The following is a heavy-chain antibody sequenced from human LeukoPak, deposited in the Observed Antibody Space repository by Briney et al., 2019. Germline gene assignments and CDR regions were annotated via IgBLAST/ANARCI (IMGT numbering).Heavy chain of an antibody. CDR1: GGSFSGYY. CDR2: INHSGST. D-gene: IGHD3-3*01. J-gene: IGHJ4*02. V-gene: IGHV4-34*01. Sequence: PSETLSLTCAVYGGSFSGYYWSWIRQPPGKGLEWIGEINHSGSTNYNPSLKSRVTISVDTSKNQFSLKLSSVTAADTAVYYCARKNYILRFLEWYTPPNSYYFDYWGQGTLVTVSS. CDR3: ARKNYILRFLEWYTPPNSYYFDY.